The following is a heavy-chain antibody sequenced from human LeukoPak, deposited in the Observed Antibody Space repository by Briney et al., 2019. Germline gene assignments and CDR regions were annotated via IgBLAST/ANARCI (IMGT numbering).Heavy chain of an antibody. J-gene: IGHJ5*02. Sequence: SETLSLTCTVSGGSMTFYYWSWIRQPPGKGLEWIGYIYYSGSTNYNPSLKSRVTISVDTSKNQFSLKLGSVTAADKAVYYCARVRVTGTSSFDPWGQGTLVTVSS. CDR3: ARVRVTGTSSFDP. V-gene: IGHV4-59*01. D-gene: IGHD1-20*01. CDR1: GGSMTFYY. CDR2: IYYSGST.